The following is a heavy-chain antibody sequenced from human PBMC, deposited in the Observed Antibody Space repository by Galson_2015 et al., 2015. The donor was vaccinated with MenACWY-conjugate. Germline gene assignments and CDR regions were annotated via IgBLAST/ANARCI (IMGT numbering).Heavy chain of an antibody. CDR1: GYTLESHA. CDR2: ISPGDGDT. J-gene: IGHJ5*02. CDR3: ARGGSSGFRDSGGNYFDP. D-gene: IGHD6-19*01. V-gene: IGHV1-3*01. Sequence: QSGAEVTKPGESLTISCTASGYTLESHAIVWLRQVPGQRLEWMGWISPGDGDTKYSQKFQGRVTMTRDTSASTAYMELSRLRSEDTAVYYCARGGSSGFRDSGGNYFDPWGQGTLVTVSS.